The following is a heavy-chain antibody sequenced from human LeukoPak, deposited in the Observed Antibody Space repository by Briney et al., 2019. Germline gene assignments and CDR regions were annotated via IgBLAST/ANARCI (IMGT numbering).Heavy chain of an antibody. CDR2: ISSRSSYI. V-gene: IGHV3-21*01. CDR1: GFTFSSYS. D-gene: IGHD6-13*01. CDR3: AREGGGIAAGVYYFDY. J-gene: IGHJ4*02. Sequence: GGSLRLSCAASGFTFSSYSVNWVRQAPGKGLEWVSSISSRSSYIYYADSVKGRFTISRDNAKNSLYLHMNSLRAEDTAVYYCAREGGGIAAGVYYFDYWGQGTLVTVSS.